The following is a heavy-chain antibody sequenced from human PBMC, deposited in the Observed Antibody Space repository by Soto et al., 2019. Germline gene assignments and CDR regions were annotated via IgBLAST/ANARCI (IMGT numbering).Heavy chain of an antibody. V-gene: IGHV1-18*01. CDR2: ISAYNGNT. CDR3: ASELTYYSDSSAYYYPTSFDY. D-gene: IGHD3-22*01. Sequence: DSVKVSCKASGYTFTSYGISWVRQAPGQGLEWMGWISAYNGNTNYAQKLQGRVTMTTDTSTSTAYMELRSPRSDDTAVYYCASELTYYSDSSAYYYPTSFDYWGQGTLVTVSS. J-gene: IGHJ4*02. CDR1: GYTFTSYG.